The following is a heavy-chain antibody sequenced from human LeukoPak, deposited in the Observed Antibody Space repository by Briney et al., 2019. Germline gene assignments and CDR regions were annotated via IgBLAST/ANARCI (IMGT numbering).Heavy chain of an antibody. Sequence: GESLKISCKGSGYSFTSYWIGWVRQVPGKGLEWMGIIYPGDSDTRYSPSFQGQVTISADKSISTAYLQWSSLKASDTAMYYCARPITGPPTNDAFDIWGQGTMVTVSS. D-gene: IGHD7-27*01. J-gene: IGHJ3*02. CDR1: GYSFTSYW. CDR3: ARPITGPPTNDAFDI. V-gene: IGHV5-51*01. CDR2: IYPGDSDT.